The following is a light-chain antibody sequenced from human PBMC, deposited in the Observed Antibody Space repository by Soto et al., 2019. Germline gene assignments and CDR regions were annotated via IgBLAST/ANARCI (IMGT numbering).Light chain of an antibody. V-gene: IGKV1-39*01. J-gene: IGKJ5*01. CDR1: ESIARH. CDR2: AAS. Sequence: DIQMTQSPSSLSASVGDRVTITCRASESIARHLNWYQQKPGRAPNLLIYAASSLQNGVPSRFRGGGSGTDFTLTISNLQPEDFATSYCQQTYSTLSIPFGQGTRLEIK. CDR3: QQTYSTLSIP.